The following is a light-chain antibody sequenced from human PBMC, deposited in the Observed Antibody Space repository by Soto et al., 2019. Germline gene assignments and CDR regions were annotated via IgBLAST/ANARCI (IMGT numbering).Light chain of an antibody. CDR2: GVY. CDR1: QSLRTNS. V-gene: IGKV3D-20*02. Sequence: EMVLTQSPGTLSLSLGERATLSCRASQSLRTNSLAWYQQKPGQAPRLLISGVYSRAAGIPDRFSGSGSGTDFTLTISRLEPEDFAVYYCQQRSNWPITFGQGTRLEI. J-gene: IGKJ5*01. CDR3: QQRSNWPIT.